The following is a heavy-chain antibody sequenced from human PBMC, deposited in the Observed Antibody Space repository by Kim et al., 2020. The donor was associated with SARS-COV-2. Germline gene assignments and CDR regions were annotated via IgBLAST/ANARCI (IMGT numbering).Heavy chain of an antibody. D-gene: IGHD2-15*01. CDR2: ISSSSSTI. CDR1: GFTFSSYS. V-gene: IGHV3-48*02. J-gene: IGHJ5*02. Sequence: GGSLRLSCAASGFTFSSYSMNWVRQAPGKGLEWVSYISSSSSTIYYADSVKGRFTISRDNAKNSLYLQMNSLRDEDTAVYYCARDRHCSGGSCYYNWFDPWGQGTLVTVSS. CDR3: ARDRHCSGGSCYYNWFDP.